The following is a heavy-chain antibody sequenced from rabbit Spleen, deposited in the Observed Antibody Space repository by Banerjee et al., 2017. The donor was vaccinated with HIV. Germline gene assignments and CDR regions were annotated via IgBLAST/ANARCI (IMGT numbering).Heavy chain of an antibody. CDR2: IDPSESARA. Sequence: QEQVEESGGDLVKPEGSLTLTCTASGFSFSGNHRICWVRQAPGKGLEWIACIDPSESARAYYANWARGRFTTSTASSTTVTLHMTSLTAADTATSCCAGGYSDVYFNWWGQGTLVTVS. CDR3: AGGYSDVYFNW. D-gene: IGHD1-1*01. J-gene: IGHJ4*01. CDR1: GFSFSGNHR. V-gene: IGHV1S45*01.